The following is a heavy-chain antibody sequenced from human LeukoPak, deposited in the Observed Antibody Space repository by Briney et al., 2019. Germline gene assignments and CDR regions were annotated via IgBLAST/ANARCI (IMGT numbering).Heavy chain of an antibody. CDR2: ISGSGGST. Sequence: GGSLRLSCAASGFTFSSYAMSWVRQAPGKGLEWVSAISGSGGSTYYADSVKGRFTISRDNSKNTLYLQMNSLRAEDTAVYYCARGGGKYYYDSSGFDYWGQGTLVTVSS. CDR3: ARGGGKYYYDSSGFDY. V-gene: IGHV3-23*01. J-gene: IGHJ4*02. CDR1: GFTFSSYA. D-gene: IGHD3-22*01.